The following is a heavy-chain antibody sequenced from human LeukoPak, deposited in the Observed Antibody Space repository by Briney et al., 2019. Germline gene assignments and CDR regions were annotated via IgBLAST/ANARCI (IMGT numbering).Heavy chain of an antibody. Sequence: ASVKVSRKASGYTFTSYGISWVRQAPGQGLEWMGWISAYNGNTNYAQKLQGRVTMTTDTSTSTAYMELRSLRSDDTAVYYCARDDIVVVPAATTTNWFDPWGQGTLVTVSS. CDR1: GYTFTSYG. CDR2: ISAYNGNT. D-gene: IGHD2-2*01. J-gene: IGHJ5*02. CDR3: ARDDIVVVPAATTTNWFDP. V-gene: IGHV1-18*01.